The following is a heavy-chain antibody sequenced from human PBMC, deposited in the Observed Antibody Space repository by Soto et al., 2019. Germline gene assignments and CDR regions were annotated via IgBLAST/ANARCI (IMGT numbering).Heavy chain of an antibody. CDR3: AREYCSGGSCYGTYY. Sequence: QVQLVQSGAEVKRPWASVKVSCKASGYTFTTFGISWVRQAPGHGLEWMGWISGHNDNTKYVQRFQGRVTMTTDTSTRTVYMELGRLRSDDTAVYFCAREYCSGGSCYGTYYWGQGTLVTVSS. CDR2: ISGHNDNT. J-gene: IGHJ4*02. V-gene: IGHV1-18*01. D-gene: IGHD2-15*01. CDR1: GYTFTTFG.